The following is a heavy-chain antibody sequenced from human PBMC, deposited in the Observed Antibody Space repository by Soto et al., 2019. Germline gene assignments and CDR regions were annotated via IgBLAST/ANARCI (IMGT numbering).Heavy chain of an antibody. CDR3: ARSGYYDFWSGKVAFDI. V-gene: IGHV1-69*01. CDR2: IIPIFGTA. CDR1: GGTFSSYA. J-gene: IGHJ3*02. Sequence: QVQLVQSGAEVKKPGSSVKVSCKASGGTFSSYAISWVRQAPGQGLEWMGGIIPIFGTANYAQKFLGRVTITADESTSTAYMELSSLRSEDTAVYYCARSGYYDFWSGKVAFDIWGQGTMVTVSS. D-gene: IGHD3-3*01.